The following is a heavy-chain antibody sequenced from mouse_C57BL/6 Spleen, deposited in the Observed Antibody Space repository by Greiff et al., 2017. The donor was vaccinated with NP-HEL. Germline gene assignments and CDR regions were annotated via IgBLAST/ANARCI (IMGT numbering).Heavy chain of an antibody. J-gene: IGHJ3*01. CDR1: GYTFTSYW. Sequence: VQLQQPGAELVKPGASVKLSCTASGYTFTSYWMPWVKQRPGQGLEWIGAIDPSDSYTNYTQKFKGKATLTVDTSSSTAYMQLSSLTSEDSAVYYCARSSPGFAYWGQGTLVTVSA. CDR2: IDPSDSYT. CDR3: ARSSPGFAY. V-gene: IGHV1-50*01.